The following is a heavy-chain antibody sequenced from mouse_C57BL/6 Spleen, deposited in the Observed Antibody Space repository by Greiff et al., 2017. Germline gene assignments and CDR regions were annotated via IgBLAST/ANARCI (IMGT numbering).Heavy chain of an antibody. CDR1: GYSITSDY. J-gene: IGHJ1*03. CDR2: ISYSGST. D-gene: IGHD1-1*01. Sequence: EVKLMESGPGLAKPSQTLSLTCSVTGYSITSDYWNWIRKFPGNKLEYMGYISYSGSTYYNPSLKSRISITRDTSKNQYYLQLNSVTTEDTATYYCARGIGYGSSHWYFDVWGTGTTVTVSS. V-gene: IGHV3-8*01. CDR3: ARGIGYGSSHWYFDV.